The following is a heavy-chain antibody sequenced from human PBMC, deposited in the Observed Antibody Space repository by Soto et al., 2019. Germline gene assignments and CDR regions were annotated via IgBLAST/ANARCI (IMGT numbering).Heavy chain of an antibody. CDR2: ISGTGSST. CDR1: GFTFSNYA. CDR3: AKVASIGVVGPVNAPASNIWFDR. D-gene: IGHD6-13*01. J-gene: IGHJ5*02. V-gene: IGHV3-23*01. Sequence: EVQLLESGGGLVQPGGSLRLSCAASGFTFSNYAMSWVRQAPGNGLEWVSVISGTGSSTYYADSAKGRFTISRDNSKNTLYLQMNSLTAGDTAIFYCAKVASIGVVGPVNAPASNIWFDRWGQGTLVTVSS.